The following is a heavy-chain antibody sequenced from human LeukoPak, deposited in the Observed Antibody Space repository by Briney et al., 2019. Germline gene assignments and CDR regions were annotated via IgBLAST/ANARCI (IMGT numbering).Heavy chain of an antibody. J-gene: IGHJ2*01. CDR1: GGSISSYY. D-gene: IGHD3-22*01. V-gene: IGHV4-59*08. CDR3: ARVRRYDNYWYFDL. Sequence: SETLSLTCTVSGGSISSYYWSWIRQPPGKGLEWIGYIYYSGSTNYNPSLKSRVTISVDTSKNQFSLKLSPVTAADTAVYYCARVRRYDNYWYFDLWGRGTLVTVSS. CDR2: IYYSGST.